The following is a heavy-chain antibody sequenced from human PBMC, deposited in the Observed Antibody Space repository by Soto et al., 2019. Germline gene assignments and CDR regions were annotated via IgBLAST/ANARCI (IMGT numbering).Heavy chain of an antibody. Sequence: GGSLRLSCAASGFTFSAFAMNWVRQAPGKGLEWVSAITGSGGSTYYVDSVKGRFTISRDNSKNTLHLQMNSLRAEDSAVYYCAKLSGYDYYYYIDVWGKGTTVTSP. V-gene: IGHV3-23*01. CDR2: ITGSGGST. D-gene: IGHD1-26*01. CDR1: GFTFSAFA. J-gene: IGHJ6*03. CDR3: AKLSGYDYYYYIDV.